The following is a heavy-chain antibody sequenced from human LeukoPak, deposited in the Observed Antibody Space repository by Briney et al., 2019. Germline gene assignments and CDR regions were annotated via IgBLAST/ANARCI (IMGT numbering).Heavy chain of an antibody. V-gene: IGHV3-48*01. CDR3: AGERNLEIAVAGTIFDY. CDR1: GFTFSSYS. Sequence: GGSLRLSCAASGFTFSSYSMNWVRQAPGKGLEWVSYISSSSSTIYYADSVKGRFTISRDNAKNSLYLQMNSLKAEDTAVYYCAGERNLEIAVAGTIFDYWGQGTLVTVSS. J-gene: IGHJ4*02. D-gene: IGHD6-19*01. CDR2: ISSSSSTI.